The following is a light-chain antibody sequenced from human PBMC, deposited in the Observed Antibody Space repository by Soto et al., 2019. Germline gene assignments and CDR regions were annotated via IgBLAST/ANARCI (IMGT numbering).Light chain of an antibody. CDR1: QSVSSSY. V-gene: IGKV3-20*01. CDR2: GAS. Sequence: EIVLTQSPGTLSLSPGERATLSCRASQSVSSSYLAWYQQKPGQAPRLLIYGASSRTTGIPDRFSGSGSGTEFTPTISSREPEDFAVYYCQQYGSSPATFGGGTKVEIK. J-gene: IGKJ4*01. CDR3: QQYGSSPAT.